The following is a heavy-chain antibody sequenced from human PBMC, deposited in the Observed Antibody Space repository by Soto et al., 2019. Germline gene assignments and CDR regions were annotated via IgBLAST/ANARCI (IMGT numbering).Heavy chain of an antibody. CDR2: IIPIFGTA. D-gene: IGHD5-12*01. J-gene: IGHJ4*02. CDR1: GGTFSSYA. CDR3: ARGDSGYDLAVDY. Sequence: QVQLVQSGAEVKKPGSSVKVSCKASGGTFSSYAISWVRQAPGQGLEWMGGIIPIFGTANYAQKFQGRVTITEDKCTSTAYMGMSSLRSEDTAVYYCARGDSGYDLAVDYWGQGTLVTVSS. V-gene: IGHV1-69*06.